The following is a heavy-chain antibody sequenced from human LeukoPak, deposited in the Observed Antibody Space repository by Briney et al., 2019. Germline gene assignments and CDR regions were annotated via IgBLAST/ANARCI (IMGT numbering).Heavy chain of an antibody. V-gene: IGHV4-59*01. CDR1: GGSISSYY. J-gene: IGHJ2*01. CDR2: IYYSGST. CDR3: ARDAQYGIPADPYWYFDL. D-gene: IGHD2-2*01. Sequence: PSETLSLTCTVSGGSISSYYWSWIRQPPAKGLEWIGYIYYSGSTNYNPSLKSRVTISVDTSKNQFSLKLSSVTAADTAVYYCARDAQYGIPADPYWYFDLWGRGTLVTVSS.